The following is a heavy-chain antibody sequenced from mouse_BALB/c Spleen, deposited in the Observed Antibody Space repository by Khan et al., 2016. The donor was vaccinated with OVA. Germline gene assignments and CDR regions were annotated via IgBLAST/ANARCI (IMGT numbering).Heavy chain of an antibody. V-gene: IGHV5-6*01. J-gene: IGHJ4*01. Sequence: EVELVESGGDLVKPGGSLKLSCAASGFTFSSYGMSWVRQTPEKRLEWVATISRGGSYPYYPDSVKGRFTISRDNAKNTLYLQMSSPKSEDTAMYYCARLYSMDYWGQGTSVTVSS. CDR1: GFTFSSYG. CDR2: ISRGGSYP. CDR3: ARLYSMDY.